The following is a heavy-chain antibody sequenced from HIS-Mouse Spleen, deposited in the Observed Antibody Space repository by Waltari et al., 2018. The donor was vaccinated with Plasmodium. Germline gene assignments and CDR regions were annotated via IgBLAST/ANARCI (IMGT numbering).Heavy chain of an antibody. CDR1: GFTFTSYA. D-gene: IGHD2-15*01. V-gene: IGHV3-30-3*01. CDR2: ISYDGSNK. J-gene: IGHJ4*02. Sequence: QVQLVESGGGVVQPGRSLRLSCASSGFTFTSYAIPWVRQAPGKGLEWVAVISYDGSNKYYADSVKGRFTISRDNSKNTLYLQMNSLRAEDTAVYYCARDRRLAFDYWGQGTLVTVSS. CDR3: ARDRRLAFDY.